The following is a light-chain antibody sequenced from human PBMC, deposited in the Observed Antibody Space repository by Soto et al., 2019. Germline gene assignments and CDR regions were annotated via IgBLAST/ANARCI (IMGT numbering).Light chain of an antibody. J-gene: IGKJ1*01. CDR1: QSVPSN. V-gene: IGKV3-15*01. CDR2: GAS. CDR3: QQYHHWPWT. Sequence: EIVMTQSPATLSVSPGERATLSCRASQSVPSNLAWYQQKPGQAPRLLISGASTRATGIPARFSGSGSGTEFTHIISRLQSEDFAVYYCQQYHHWPWTFGQGTKVEI.